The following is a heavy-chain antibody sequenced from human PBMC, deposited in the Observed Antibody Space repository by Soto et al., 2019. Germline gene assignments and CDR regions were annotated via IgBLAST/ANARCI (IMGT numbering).Heavy chain of an antibody. J-gene: IGHJ6*02. D-gene: IGHD3-10*01. CDR2: INPNSGGT. CDR1: GYTFTGYY. Sequence: ASVKVSCKASGYTFTGYYMHWVRQAPGQGLEWMGWINPNSGGTNYAQKFQGWVTMTRDTSISTAYMELSRLRSDDTAVYYCARDLPYLVPGVPPVGYGMDVWGQGTTVTSP. V-gene: IGHV1-2*04. CDR3: ARDLPYLVPGVPPVGYGMDV.